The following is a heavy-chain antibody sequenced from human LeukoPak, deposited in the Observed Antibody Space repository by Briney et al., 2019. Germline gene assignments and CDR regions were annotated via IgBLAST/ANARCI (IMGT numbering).Heavy chain of an antibody. J-gene: IGHJ6*02. CDR2: IYSGGST. D-gene: IGHD6-19*01. Sequence: PGGSLRLSCAASGFTVSSNYMSWVRQAPGKGLEWVSVIYSGGSTYYADSVKGRFTISRDNSKNTLYLQMNSLRAEDTAVYYCARDSHASSGWYAYYYGMDVWGQGTTVTVSS. CDR1: GFTVSSNY. CDR3: ARDSHASSGWYAYYYGMDV. V-gene: IGHV3-53*01.